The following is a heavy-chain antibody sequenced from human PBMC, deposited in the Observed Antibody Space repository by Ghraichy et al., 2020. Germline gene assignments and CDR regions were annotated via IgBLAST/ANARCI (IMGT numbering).Heavy chain of an antibody. J-gene: IGHJ4*02. CDR3: ARPKQWELLFPMAY. CDR1: GITFSSYA. Sequence: GSLRLSCAASGITFSSYALCWVRQAPGKGLEWLALISEDGSNKYYAASVKGRFTISRDNSKNTLYLQMDSLRGDDTAVYYCARPKQWELLFPMAYWGQGTLVTVSS. CDR2: ISEDGSNK. D-gene: IGHD1-26*01. V-gene: IGHV3-30-3*01.